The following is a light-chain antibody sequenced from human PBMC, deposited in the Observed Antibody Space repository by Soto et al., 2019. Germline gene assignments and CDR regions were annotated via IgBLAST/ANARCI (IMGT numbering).Light chain of an antibody. CDR3: SSYTSSSTLDVV. CDR2: DVS. Sequence: QSALTQPASVSGSPGQSITISCTGTSSDVGGYNYVSWYQQHTGKAPKLMIYDVSNRPSGVSNRFSGSKSGNTASLTISGLQAEDEDDYYCSSYTSSSTLDVVFGGGTKLTVL. J-gene: IGLJ2*01. V-gene: IGLV2-14*01. CDR1: SSDVGGYNY.